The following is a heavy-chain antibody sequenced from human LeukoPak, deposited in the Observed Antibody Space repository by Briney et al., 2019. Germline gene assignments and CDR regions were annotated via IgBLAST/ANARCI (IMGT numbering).Heavy chain of an antibody. CDR2: INPNSGGT. J-gene: IGHJ3*02. CDR1: GYTFNGYY. D-gene: IGHD2-15*01. V-gene: IGHV1-2*02. CDR3: ARVDPEYCSGGSCYHDAFDI. Sequence: ASVKVSCKASGYTFNGYYMHWVRQAPGQGLEWMGWINPNSGGTNYAQKFQGRVTMTRDTSISTAYMELSRLRSDDTAVYYCARVDPEYCSGGSCYHDAFDIWGQGTMVTVSS.